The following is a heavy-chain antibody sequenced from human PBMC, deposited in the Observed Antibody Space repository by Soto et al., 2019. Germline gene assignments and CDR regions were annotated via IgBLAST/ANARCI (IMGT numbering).Heavy chain of an antibody. CDR1: GFTFSSYG. V-gene: IGHV3-33*01. CDR3: ARAYCGGDCYSTGY. CDR2: IWYDGSNK. J-gene: IGHJ4*02. D-gene: IGHD2-21*02. Sequence: QVQLVESGGGVVQPGRSLRLSCAASGFTFSSYGMHWVRQAPGKGLEWVAVIWYDGSNKYYEDSVKGRFTISRDNSKNTLYLQMNSLRAEDTAVYYCARAYCGGDCYSTGYWGQGTLVTVSS.